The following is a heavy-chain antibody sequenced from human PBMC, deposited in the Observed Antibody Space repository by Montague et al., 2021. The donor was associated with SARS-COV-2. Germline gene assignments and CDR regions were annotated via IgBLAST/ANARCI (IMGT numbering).Heavy chain of an antibody. D-gene: IGHD1-26*01. CDR3: ARKGCGRSHLAY. Sequence: SETLSLTCTVSGVVDLRRRSEEHTSELPSPLKLVCRLLLEKENTKYKPSLKSRVSMSVDQSWNQFSLRLNSVTAADTAIYYCARKGCGRSHLAYWGQGTLVTVSS. CDR1: GVVDLRRRS. CDR2: LLEKENT. V-gene: IGHV4-61*10. J-gene: IGHJ4*02.